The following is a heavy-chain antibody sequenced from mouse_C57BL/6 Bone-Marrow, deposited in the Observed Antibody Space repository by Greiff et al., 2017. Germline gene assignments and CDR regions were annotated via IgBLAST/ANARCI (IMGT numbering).Heavy chain of an antibody. CDR3: ARRGYSVNRYLDV. CDR2: IYPSDSET. D-gene: IGHD2-2*01. J-gene: IGHJ1*03. V-gene: IGHV1-61*01. Sequence: QVQLQQPGAELVRPGSSVKLSCKASGYTFTSYWMEWVKQRPGQGLEWIGNIYPSDSETNYNQKFKGKATLTAEKSSSTAYMQLSSLTSEDSAVYYCARRGYSVNRYLDVWGTGTTVTVSS. CDR1: GYTFTSYW.